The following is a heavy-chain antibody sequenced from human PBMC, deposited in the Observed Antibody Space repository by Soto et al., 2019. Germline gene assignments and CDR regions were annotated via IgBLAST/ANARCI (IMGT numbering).Heavy chain of an antibody. CDR1: RFTFSSYA. CDR2: ISYDGTNE. Sequence: QVQLVESGGGVVQPGRSLRLSCAASRFTFSSYAMHWVRQAPGKGLEWVAAISYDGTNEYYADSVKGRFTTSRDNPKNTLYLQMNSLRAEDTAMYYCAKDITNYFDYFDHWGQGTLVTVSS. D-gene: IGHD1-7*01. V-gene: IGHV3-30*18. J-gene: IGHJ4*02. CDR3: AKDITNYFDYFDH.